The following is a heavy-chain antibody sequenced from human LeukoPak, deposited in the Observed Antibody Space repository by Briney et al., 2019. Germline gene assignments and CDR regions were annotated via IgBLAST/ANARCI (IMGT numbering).Heavy chain of an antibody. Sequence: ASVKVSCKASGGTFSSYAISWVRQAPGQGLEWMGRIIPILGIANYAQKFQGRVTITADKSTSTAYMELSSLRSEDTAVYYYARDPSGHNAFDIWGQGTVVTVSS. CDR2: IIPILGIA. V-gene: IGHV1-69*04. J-gene: IGHJ3*02. D-gene: IGHD3-10*01. CDR1: GGTFSSYA. CDR3: ARDPSGHNAFDI.